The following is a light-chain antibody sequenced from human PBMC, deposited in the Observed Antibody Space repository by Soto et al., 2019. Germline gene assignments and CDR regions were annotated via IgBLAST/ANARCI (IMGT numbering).Light chain of an antibody. CDR1: SSDVGGYNY. CDR2: EVA. CDR3: STYSGRSGFLI. J-gene: IGLJ2*01. V-gene: IGLV2-8*01. Sequence: QSALTQPPSVSGSPGQSVTISCTGSSSDVGGYNYVSWYRQYPGKAPKLMLYEVANRPSGVPYRFSGSKSGNPASLTVSGRQAEEEADDYCSTYSGRSGFLIFGGGTKLTVL.